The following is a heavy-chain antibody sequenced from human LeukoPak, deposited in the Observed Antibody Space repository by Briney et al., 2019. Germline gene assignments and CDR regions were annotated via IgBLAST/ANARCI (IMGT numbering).Heavy chain of an antibody. CDR1: GYTLTELS. J-gene: IGHJ2*01. CDR2: FDPEDGET. CDR3: ATDHSRCGSYHDWYFDL. Sequence: GASVKVSCKVSGYTLTELSMHWGRQAPGKGLGWMGGFDPEDGETNLEQKFQGRVSMTEDRSTDKDSMELSSLRSEDTAVYYCATDHSRCGSYHDWYFDLWGRGTLVTVSS. V-gene: IGHV1-24*01. D-gene: IGHD1-26*01.